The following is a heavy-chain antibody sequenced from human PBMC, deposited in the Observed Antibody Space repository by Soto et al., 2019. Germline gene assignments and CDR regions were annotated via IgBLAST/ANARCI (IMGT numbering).Heavy chain of an antibody. CDR3: ARGGGRQIDY. J-gene: IGHJ4*02. CDR1: GGSIGSYY. D-gene: IGHD1-26*01. CDR2: IYYSGST. Sequence: QVQLQESGPGLVKPSETLSLTCSVSGGSIGSYYWSWIRQPPGKGLEWIGYIYYSGSTNYNPSLRSRVTISVDTSKTQFSLKLSCVTAADTAVYYCARGGGRQIDYWGQGTLVTVSS. V-gene: IGHV4-59*08.